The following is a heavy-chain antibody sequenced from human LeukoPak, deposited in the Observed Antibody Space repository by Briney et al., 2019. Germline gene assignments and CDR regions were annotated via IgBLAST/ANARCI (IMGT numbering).Heavy chain of an antibody. CDR2: ITPNSGGI. D-gene: IGHD3-22*01. CDR3: ARIDSSGYYQFDY. CDR1: GYTFTGYY. V-gene: IGHV1-2*02. Sequence: ASVKVSCKASGYTFTGYYMHWVRQVPGQGLEWMGWITPNSGGINYAQKFQGRVTMTRDTSISTAYMELSRLRSDDTAVYYCARIDSSGYYQFDYWGQGTLVTVSS. J-gene: IGHJ4*02.